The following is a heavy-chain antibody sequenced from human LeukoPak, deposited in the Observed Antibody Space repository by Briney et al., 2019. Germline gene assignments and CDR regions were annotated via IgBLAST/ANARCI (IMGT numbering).Heavy chain of an antibody. CDR1: GGSISSHY. V-gene: IGHV4-59*11. CDR3: ARRPIADNWFDP. CDR2: IYYSGST. D-gene: IGHD2-21*01. J-gene: IGHJ5*02. Sequence: SETLSLTCTVSGGSISSHYWSWIRQPPGKGLEWIGYIYYSGSTNYNPSLKSRVTISVDTSKNQFSLKLSSVTAADTAVYYCARRPIADNWFDPWGQGTLVTVSS.